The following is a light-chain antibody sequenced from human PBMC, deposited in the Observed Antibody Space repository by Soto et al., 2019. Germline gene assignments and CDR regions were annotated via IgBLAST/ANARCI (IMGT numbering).Light chain of an antibody. CDR3: MQATQPYT. J-gene: IGKJ2*01. Sequence: DIVMTQTPLSSPVTLGQPASISCRSSQSLVHSDGSTYLSWLQQRPGQPPRLLIYMISNRFSGVPDRFSGSGAGTDFTLKISRVEADDVGVYYCMQATQPYTFGQGTKLEIK. CDR2: MIS. CDR1: QSLVHSDGSTY. V-gene: IGKV2-24*01.